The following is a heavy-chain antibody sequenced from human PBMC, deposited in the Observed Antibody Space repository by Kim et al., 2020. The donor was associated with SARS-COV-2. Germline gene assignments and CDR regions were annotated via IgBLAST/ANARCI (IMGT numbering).Heavy chain of an antibody. CDR2: FIPVLDKT. CDR3: ARGYHWNYN. CDR1: GDTFSSET. V-gene: IGHV1-69*02. J-gene: IGHJ1*01. D-gene: IGHD1-7*01. Sequence: SVKVSCKASGDTFSSETLTWVRQAPGKGLEWMGRFIPVLDKTNHAQKFQGRVNISADKSTNTFYMELSRLRFEDTAIYYCARGYHWNYNWG.